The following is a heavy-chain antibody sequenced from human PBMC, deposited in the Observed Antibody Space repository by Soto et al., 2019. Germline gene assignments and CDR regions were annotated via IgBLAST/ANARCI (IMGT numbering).Heavy chain of an antibody. J-gene: IGHJ6*02. Sequence: GGSLRLSCAASGFTVSSESMTWVRQAPGKGLEWISIIYSDNNTDYADSVKGRFSISRDTSKNILYLQMNSLRAEDTAEYYCARHYSAMVDWGQGTTVTVPS. V-gene: IGHV3-53*01. CDR1: GFTVSSES. CDR2: IYSDNNT. CDR3: ARHYSAMVD.